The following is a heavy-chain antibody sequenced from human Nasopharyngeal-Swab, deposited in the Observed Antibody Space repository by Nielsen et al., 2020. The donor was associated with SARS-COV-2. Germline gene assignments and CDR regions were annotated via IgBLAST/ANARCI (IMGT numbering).Heavy chain of an antibody. CDR2: INHDGSQK. V-gene: IGHV3-7*01. D-gene: IGHD6-13*01. Sequence: LSLTCAASGFTFSDYYMSWIRQAPGKGLEWVANINHDGSQKYYVDSVKGRFTISRDNSKNSIYLQMDRLRVEDTAVYYCARESSAADYWGQGTLVTVSS. CDR3: ARESSAADY. J-gene: IGHJ1*01. CDR1: GFTFSDYY.